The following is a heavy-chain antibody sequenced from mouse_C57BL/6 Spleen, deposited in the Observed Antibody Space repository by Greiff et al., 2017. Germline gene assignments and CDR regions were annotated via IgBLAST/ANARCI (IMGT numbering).Heavy chain of an antibody. Sequence: VQLQQSGAELARPGASVKLSCKASGYTFTSYGISWVKQRTGQGLEWIGEIYPRSGNTYYNEKFKGKATLTADKSSSTAYMELRSLTSEDSAVYFCAKIYYGYESFDYWGQGTTLTVSS. CDR1: GYTFTSYG. V-gene: IGHV1-81*01. J-gene: IGHJ2*01. CDR3: AKIYYGYESFDY. D-gene: IGHD2-2*01. CDR2: IYPRSGNT.